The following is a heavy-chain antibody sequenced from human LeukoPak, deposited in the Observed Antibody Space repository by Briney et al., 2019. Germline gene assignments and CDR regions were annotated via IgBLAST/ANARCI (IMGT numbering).Heavy chain of an antibody. CDR3: ARDSGGGFDY. D-gene: IGHD2-15*01. J-gene: IGHJ4*02. V-gene: IGHV4-31*03. Sequence: SETLSLTCNVSGCSFISGDFYWSWIRQHPGNGLEWIGYISYSGSAYYNPSLKSRVTIMPDTSKNQITLKLNYVTGADRAVYFCARDSGGGFDYWGQGPLVTVSS. CDR1: GCSFISGDFY. CDR2: ISYSGSA.